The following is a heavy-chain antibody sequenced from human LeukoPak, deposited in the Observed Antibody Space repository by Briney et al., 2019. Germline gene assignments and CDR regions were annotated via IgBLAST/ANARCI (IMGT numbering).Heavy chain of an antibody. V-gene: IGHV1-18*01. CDR2: ISVKNGYI. D-gene: IGHD4-17*01. J-gene: IGHJ4*02. CDR3: ARDIAVTNFDY. Sequence: ASVKVSCKASGYTFTNYGFSWVRQAPGQGLEWMGWISVKNGYIDYAQKLQGRVTLTTDTSTNTAYMELRSLRSDDTAVYYCARDIAVTNFDYWGQGTLVTVSS. CDR1: GYTFTNYG.